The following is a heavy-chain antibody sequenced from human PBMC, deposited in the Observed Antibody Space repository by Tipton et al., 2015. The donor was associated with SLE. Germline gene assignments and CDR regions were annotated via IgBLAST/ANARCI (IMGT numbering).Heavy chain of an antibody. D-gene: IGHD2-2*01. V-gene: IGHV4-59*12. J-gene: IGHJ4*02. CDR1: GGSISSYY. CDR3: ARDCSSTSCYLDY. Sequence: TLSLTCTVSGGSISSYYWSWIRQPLGKGLEWIGYIYYSGSTNYNPSLKSRVTISVDTSKNQFSLKLSSVTAADTAVYYCARDCSSTSCYLDYWGQGTLVTVSS. CDR2: IYYSGST.